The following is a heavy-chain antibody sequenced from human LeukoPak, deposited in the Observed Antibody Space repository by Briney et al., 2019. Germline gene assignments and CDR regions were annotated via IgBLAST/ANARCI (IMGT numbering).Heavy chain of an antibody. Sequence: SETLSLTCAVSGYSISSGYYWGWIRQPPGKGLEWIGSIYYSGSTYYNPSLKSRVTISVDTSKNQFSLKLSSVTAADTAVYYCARLTPLWFGELSPIDYWGQGTLVTVSS. CDR2: IYYSGST. CDR1: GYSISSGYY. D-gene: IGHD3-10*01. V-gene: IGHV4-38-2*01. CDR3: ARLTPLWFGELSPIDY. J-gene: IGHJ4*02.